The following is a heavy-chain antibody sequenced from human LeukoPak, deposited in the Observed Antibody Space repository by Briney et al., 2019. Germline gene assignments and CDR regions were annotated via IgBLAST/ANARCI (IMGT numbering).Heavy chain of an antibody. J-gene: IGHJ4*02. CDR3: ARMGARWGYSGSWSFDY. V-gene: IGHV1-2*02. CDR2: INPNSGGT. D-gene: IGHD1-26*01. CDR1: GYTFTGYY. Sequence: EASVKVSCKASGYTFTGYYMHWVRQAPGQGLEWMGWINPNSGGTNYAQKFQGRVTMTRDTSISTAYMELSRLRSDDTAVYYCARMGARWGYSGSWSFDYWGQGTLVTVSS.